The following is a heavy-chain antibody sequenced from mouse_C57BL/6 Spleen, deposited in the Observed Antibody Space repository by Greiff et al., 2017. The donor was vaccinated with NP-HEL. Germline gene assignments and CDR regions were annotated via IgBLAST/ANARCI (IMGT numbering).Heavy chain of an antibody. D-gene: IGHD2-3*01. CDR2: IYPRDGST. V-gene: IGHV1-78*01. J-gene: IGHJ3*01. Sequence: VQLQQSDAELVKPGASVKISCKVSGYTFTDHTIHWMKQRPEQGLEWIGYIYPRDGSTKYNEKFKGKATLTADNSSSTAYMQLNSLTSEDSAFYFCAIPYDGYYDAWFAYWGQGTLVTVSA. CDR1: GYTFTDHT. CDR3: AIPYDGYYDAWFAY.